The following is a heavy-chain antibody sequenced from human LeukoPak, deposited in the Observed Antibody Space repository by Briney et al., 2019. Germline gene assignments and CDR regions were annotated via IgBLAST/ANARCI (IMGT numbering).Heavy chain of an antibody. V-gene: IGHV4-34*01. Sequence: SETLSLTCAVYGGSFSGYYWGWIRQPPGKGLEWIGSIYHSGSTNYNPSLKSRVTISVDTSKNQFSLELSSVTAADTAVYYCASSSSYDAFDIWGQGTMVTVSS. CDR1: GGSFSGYY. CDR2: IYHSGST. J-gene: IGHJ3*02. CDR3: ASSSSYDAFDI. D-gene: IGHD6-6*01.